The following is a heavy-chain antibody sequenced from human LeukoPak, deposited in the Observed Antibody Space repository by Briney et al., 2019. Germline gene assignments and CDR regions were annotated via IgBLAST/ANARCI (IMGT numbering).Heavy chain of an antibody. CDR2: IYYSGST. CDR3: ARERIYCSSTSCLDY. J-gene: IGHJ4*02. CDR1: GGSISSYY. V-gene: IGHV4-59*06. D-gene: IGHD2-2*01. Sequence: SETLSLTCTVSGGSISSYYWSWIRQPPGKGLEWIGYIYYSGSTYYNPSLKSRVTISVDTSKNQFSLKLSSVTAADTAVYYCARERIYCSSTSCLDYWGQGTLVTVSS.